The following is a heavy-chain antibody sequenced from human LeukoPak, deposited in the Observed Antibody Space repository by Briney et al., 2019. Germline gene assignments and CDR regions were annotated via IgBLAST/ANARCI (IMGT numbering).Heavy chain of an antibody. CDR2: ISGSGGST. V-gene: IGHV3-23*01. CDR1: GFTFSSYA. CDR3: AKGSELSIIVVVPAAIDY. D-gene: IGHD2-2*02. J-gene: IGHJ4*02. Sequence: PGGSLRLSCAASGFTFSSYAMSWVRQPPGKGLEWVSAISGSGGSTYYADSVKGRFTISRDNSKTTLYLQMNSLRAEDTAVYYCAKGSELSIIVVVPAAIDYWGQGTLVTVSS.